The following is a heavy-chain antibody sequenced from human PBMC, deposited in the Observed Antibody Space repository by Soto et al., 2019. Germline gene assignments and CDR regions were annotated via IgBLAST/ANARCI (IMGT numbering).Heavy chain of an antibody. CDR2: IYWNDDK. CDR3: ANRLRCLANFDY. Sequence: SGPTLVNPTQTLTLTCTFSGFSVTTSGVGVGWIRQPPGKALEWLALIYWNDDKRYSPSLKSRLTITKDTSKNQVVLTMTNMDPVDTATYYCANRLRCLANFDYWGQGTLVTVSS. CDR1: GFSVTTSGVG. V-gene: IGHV2-5*01. J-gene: IGHJ4*02.